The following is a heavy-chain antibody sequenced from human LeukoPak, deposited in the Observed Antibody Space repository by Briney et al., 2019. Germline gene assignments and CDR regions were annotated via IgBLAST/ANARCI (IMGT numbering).Heavy chain of an antibody. D-gene: IGHD1-26*01. CDR1: GGTFSSYA. V-gene: IGHV1-69*01. CDR3: ARGDSYSGSFTLDY. CDR2: IIPIFGTA. J-gene: IGHJ4*02. Sequence: SVKVSCKASGGTFSSYAISWVRQAAGQGLEWMGGIIPIFGTANYAQKFQGRVTITADESTSTAYMELSSLRSEDTAVYYCARGDSYSGSFTLDYWGQGTLVTVSS.